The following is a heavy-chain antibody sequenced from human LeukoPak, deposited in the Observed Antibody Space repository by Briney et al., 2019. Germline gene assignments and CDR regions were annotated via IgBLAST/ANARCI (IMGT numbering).Heavy chain of an antibody. J-gene: IGHJ4*02. CDR3: ASAPSNYYDSSGDY. D-gene: IGHD3-22*01. CDR2: ISSSGSYI. V-gene: IGHV3-48*03. CDR1: GFTFSSYE. Sequence: GGSLRLSCAASGFTFSSYEMNWVRQAPGKGLEGVSYISSSGSYIYYADSVKGRFTISRDNAKNSLYLQMNSLRAEDTAVYYCASAPSNYYDSSGDYWGQGTLVTVSS.